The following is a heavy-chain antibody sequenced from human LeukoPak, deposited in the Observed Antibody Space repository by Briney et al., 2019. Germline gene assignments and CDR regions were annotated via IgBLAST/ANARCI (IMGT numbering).Heavy chain of an antibody. CDR1: GFTFSSYS. Sequence: PGGSLRPSCAASGFTFSSYSMNWVRQAPGKGLEWVSSISSSSSYIYYADSVKGRFTISRDNAKNSLYLQMNSLRAEDTAVYYCARDPLGDWNYFDYWGQGTLVTVSS. V-gene: IGHV3-21*01. CDR3: ARDPLGDWNYFDY. CDR2: ISSSSSYI. D-gene: IGHD3-10*01. J-gene: IGHJ4*02.